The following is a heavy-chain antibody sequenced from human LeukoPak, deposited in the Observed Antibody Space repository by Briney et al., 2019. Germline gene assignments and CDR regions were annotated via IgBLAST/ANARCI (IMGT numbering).Heavy chain of an antibody. CDR2: ISYDGSNK. J-gene: IGHJ4*02. CDR1: GFTFSSYA. V-gene: IGHV3-30*04. Sequence: GGSLRLSCAASGFTFSSYAMHWVRQAPGKGLEWVAVISYDGSNKYYADSVKGRFTISRDNSKNTLYLQMNSLRAEDTAVYYCAKSFGDYSGGFDYWGQGTLVTVSS. CDR3: AKSFGDYSGGFDY. D-gene: IGHD4-17*01.